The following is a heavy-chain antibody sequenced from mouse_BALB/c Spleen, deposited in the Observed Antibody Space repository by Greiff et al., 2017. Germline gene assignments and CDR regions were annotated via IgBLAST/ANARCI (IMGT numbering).Heavy chain of an antibody. CDR1: GYSFTSYW. Sequence: EVQLQESGTVLARPGASVKMSCKASGYSFTSYWMHWVKQRPGQGLEWLGAIYPGNSDTSYNQKFTGKAKLTAVTSASTAYMELSSLTNEDSAVYYCTREGAYWGQGTLVTVSA. D-gene: IGHD3-3*01. CDR3: TREGAY. CDR2: IYPGNSDT. J-gene: IGHJ3*01. V-gene: IGHV1-5*01.